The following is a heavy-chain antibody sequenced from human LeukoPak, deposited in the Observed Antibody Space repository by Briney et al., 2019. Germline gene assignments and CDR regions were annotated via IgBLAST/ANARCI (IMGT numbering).Heavy chain of an antibody. V-gene: IGHV3-30*04. J-gene: IGHJ4*02. CDR3: ARDPDDGDN. CDR2: ISYDGSNK. D-gene: IGHD1-14*01. Sequence: HPGGSLRLSCAASGFTFSSYAMHWVRQAPGKGLEWVAVISYDGSNKYYADSVKGRFTISRDNSKNTLYLQMNSLRPEDTAMYYCARDPDDGDNWGQGALVTVSS. CDR1: GFTFSSYA.